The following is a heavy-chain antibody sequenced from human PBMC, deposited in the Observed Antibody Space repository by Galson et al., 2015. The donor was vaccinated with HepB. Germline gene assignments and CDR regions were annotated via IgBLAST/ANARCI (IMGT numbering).Heavy chain of an antibody. Sequence: SETLSLTCTVSGGSISSSNYYWGWIRQPPGKGLEWIGSNFYSGSTYYNPSLKGRVTISVETSKNQLSLKVNSVTAADTAVYYCARRGVFGVVITDDSWGQGTLVTVSS. J-gene: IGHJ4*02. CDR3: ARRGVFGVVITDDS. D-gene: IGHD3-3*01. CDR2: NFYSGST. V-gene: IGHV4-39*01. CDR1: GGSISSSNYY.